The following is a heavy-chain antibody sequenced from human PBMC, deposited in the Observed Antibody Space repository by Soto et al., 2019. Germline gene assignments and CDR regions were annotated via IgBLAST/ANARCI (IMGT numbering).Heavy chain of an antibody. CDR1: GYSFFDYG. CDR3: AREEEGQMAKIDQ. Sequence: GASVKVSCKASGYSFFDYGITWVRQAPGQGLEWVGWISTFNGDTNYAQQFQGRVTMTTDASTSTGYMELRSLRSDDTAVYYCAREEEGQMAKIDQWGQGTLGTV. CDR2: ISTFNGDT. D-gene: IGHD5-12*01. V-gene: IGHV1-18*01. J-gene: IGHJ4*02.